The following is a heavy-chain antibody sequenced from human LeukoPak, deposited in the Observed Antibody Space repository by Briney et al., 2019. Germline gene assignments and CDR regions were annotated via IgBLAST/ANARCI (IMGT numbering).Heavy chain of an antibody. CDR3: VRHGGASSSHLSWFDP. J-gene: IGHJ5*02. CDR2: IYYSGTT. Sequence: SETLSLTCTVSGGSISSSYYWGWIRQPPRKGLEWIGSIYYSGTTYYNPSLKSRVTISVDTSKNQFSLKLSSVTAADTAVYYCVRHGGASSSHLSWFDPWGQGTLVTVSS. D-gene: IGHD6-13*01. V-gene: IGHV4-39*01. CDR1: GGSISSSYY.